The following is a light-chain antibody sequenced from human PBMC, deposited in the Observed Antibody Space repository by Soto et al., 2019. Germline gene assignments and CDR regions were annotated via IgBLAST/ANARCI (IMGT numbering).Light chain of an antibody. V-gene: IGKV4-1*01. CDR2: WAS. Sequence: DIVMTQSPDSLAVSLGERATINCKSSQSVLYSSNNKKYLAWYQQKPGQHPKLLIYWASTRESGVPDRFSGSGSGTDFTLTISSLQAEDVAVYYCQQYYSTPWTFGQVTKVEIK. CDR3: QQYYSTPWT. CDR1: QSVLYSSNNKKY. J-gene: IGKJ1*01.